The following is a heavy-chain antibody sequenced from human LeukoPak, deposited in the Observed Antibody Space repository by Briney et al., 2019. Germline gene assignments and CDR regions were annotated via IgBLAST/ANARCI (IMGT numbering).Heavy chain of an antibody. CDR2: INHYGSEK. CDR1: GFTLSGYW. J-gene: IGHJ4*02. V-gene: IGHV3-7*01. D-gene: IGHD6-6*01. CDR3: ARWATSFDL. Sequence: GGSLRLSCAASGFTLSGYWMSWVRQAPGKGLEWVANINHYGSEKYYVDSVTGRFTISRDNADNSLYLQMNNLRVGDTAVYYCARWATSFDLWGRGTLATVSS.